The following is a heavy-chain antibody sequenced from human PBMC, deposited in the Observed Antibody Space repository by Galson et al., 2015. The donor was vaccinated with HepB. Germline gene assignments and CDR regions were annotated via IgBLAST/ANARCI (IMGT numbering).Heavy chain of an antibody. V-gene: IGHV3-48*02. CDR3: VRKGDSSGYPLYYFDY. CDR2: ISSSSSTI. Sequence: SLRLSCAASGFTFSSYSMNWVRQAPGKGLEWVSYISSSSSTIYYADSVKGRFTISRDNAKNSLYLQMNSLRDEDTAVYYCVRKGDSSGYPLYYFDYWGQGTLVTVSS. CDR1: GFTFSSYS. J-gene: IGHJ4*02. D-gene: IGHD3-22*01.